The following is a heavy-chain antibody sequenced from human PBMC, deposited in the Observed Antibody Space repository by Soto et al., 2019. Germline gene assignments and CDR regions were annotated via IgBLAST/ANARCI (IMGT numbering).Heavy chain of an antibody. V-gene: IGHV4-34*01. CDR2: INHSGRT. D-gene: IGHD3-16*02. CDR1: GGSFSGYY. CDR3: ARGGTITFGGVIVTRYYYYYMDV. Sequence: QVQLQQWGAGLLKPSETLSLTCAVYGGSFSGYYWSWIRQPPGKGLEWIGEINHSGRTNYNPSLKRGVICSVDTSKKHFSVKLSSVTAADTAVDYCARGGTITFGGVIVTRYYYYYMDVWGKGTTVTVSS. J-gene: IGHJ6*03.